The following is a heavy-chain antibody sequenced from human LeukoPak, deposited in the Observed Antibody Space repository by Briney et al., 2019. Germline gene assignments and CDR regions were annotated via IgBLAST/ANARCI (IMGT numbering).Heavy chain of an antibody. Sequence: GSLRLSCAASGFTFNNYAMHWVRQSPGKGLEWIGEMNQRGSMNYNPSLKSRVTISVDRSKNQFSLKLSSVTAADTAVYYCARELELRYWGQGTLVTVSS. J-gene: IGHJ4*02. CDR2: MNQRGSM. V-gene: IGHV4-34*01. CDR1: GFTFNNYA. D-gene: IGHD1-7*01. CDR3: ARELELRY.